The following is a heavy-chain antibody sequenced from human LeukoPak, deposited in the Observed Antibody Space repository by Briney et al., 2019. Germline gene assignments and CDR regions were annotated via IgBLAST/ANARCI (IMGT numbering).Heavy chain of an antibody. Sequence: GGSLRLSCAASGFTFSSYWMSWVRQAPGKGLEWVALISYDETNTYYADSVKGRFTISRDNSKNTLYLQMNSLRAEDTAVYYCARDRLAGPWENWFDPWGQGTLVTVSS. J-gene: IGHJ5*02. CDR2: ISYDETNT. V-gene: IGHV3-30-3*01. CDR3: ARDRLAGPWENWFDP. CDR1: GFTFSSYW. D-gene: IGHD1-26*01.